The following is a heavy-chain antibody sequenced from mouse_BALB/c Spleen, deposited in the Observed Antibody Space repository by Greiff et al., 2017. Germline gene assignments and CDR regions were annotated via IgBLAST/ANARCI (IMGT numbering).Heavy chain of an antibody. Sequence: QVQLKESGPDLVAPSQSLSITCTVSGFSLTSYGVHWVRQPPGKGLEWLVVIWSDGSTTYNSALKSRLSISKDNSKSQVFLKMNSLQTDDTAMYYCARHEGYDDYAMDYWGQGTSVTVSS. J-gene: IGHJ4*01. CDR3: ARHEGYDDYAMDY. CDR1: GFSLTSYG. D-gene: IGHD2-2*01. CDR2: IWSDGST. V-gene: IGHV2-6-2*01.